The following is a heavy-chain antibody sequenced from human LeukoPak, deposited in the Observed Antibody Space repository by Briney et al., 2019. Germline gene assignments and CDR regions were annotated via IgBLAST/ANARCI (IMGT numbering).Heavy chain of an antibody. CDR3: ASRDIEELPYRAVDY. J-gene: IGHJ4*02. CDR1: GGTFSSYA. V-gene: IGHV1-69*13. CDR2: IIPIFGTA. Sequence: ASVKVSCKASGGTFSSYAISWVRQAPGQGLEWMGGIIPIFGTANYAQKIQGRVTITADESTSTAYMELSSLRSEDTAVYYCASRDIEELPYRAVDYWGQGTLVTVSS. D-gene: IGHD2-15*01.